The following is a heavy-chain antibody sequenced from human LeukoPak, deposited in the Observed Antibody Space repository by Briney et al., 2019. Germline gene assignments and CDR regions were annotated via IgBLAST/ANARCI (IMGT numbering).Heavy chain of an antibody. J-gene: IGHJ4*02. CDR1: GFTFSSYW. D-gene: IGHD3-22*01. Sequence: PGGSLRLSCAASGFTFSSYWMHWVRQAPGKGLVWVSRINSDGSSTSYADSVKGRFTISRDNAKNTLYLQMNSLRAEDTAVYYCAKDGSDSSGYYPNDYWGQGTLVTVSS. CDR2: INSDGSST. CDR3: AKDGSDSSGYYPNDY. V-gene: IGHV3-74*01.